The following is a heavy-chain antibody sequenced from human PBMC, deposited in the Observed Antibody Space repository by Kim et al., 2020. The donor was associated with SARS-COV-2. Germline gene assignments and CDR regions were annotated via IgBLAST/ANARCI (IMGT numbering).Heavy chain of an antibody. J-gene: IGHJ4*02. CDR2: IYYSGST. Sequence: SETLSLTCTVSGGSISSSSYYWGWIRQPPGKGLEWIGSIYYSGSTYYNPSLKSRVTISVDTSKNQFSLKLSSVTAADTAVYYCARASMVRGASFDYWGQGTLVTVSS. CDR3: ARASMVRGASFDY. CDR1: GGSISSSSYY. V-gene: IGHV4-39*07. D-gene: IGHD3-10*01.